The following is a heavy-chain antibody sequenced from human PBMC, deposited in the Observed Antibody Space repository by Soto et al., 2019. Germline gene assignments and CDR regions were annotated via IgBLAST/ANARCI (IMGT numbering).Heavy chain of an antibody. CDR3: ARNDAITMVRSFFFDI. D-gene: IGHD3-10*01. V-gene: IGHV1-18*01. CDR1: GYTFTSYG. J-gene: IGHJ3*02. Sequence: GASVKVSCKASGYTFTSYGISWVRQAPGQGLEWMGWISAYNGNTNYAQKLQGRVTMTTDTSTSTAYMELRSLRSDDTAVYYCARNDAITMVRSFFFDIWGQGTMVTVSS. CDR2: ISAYNGNT.